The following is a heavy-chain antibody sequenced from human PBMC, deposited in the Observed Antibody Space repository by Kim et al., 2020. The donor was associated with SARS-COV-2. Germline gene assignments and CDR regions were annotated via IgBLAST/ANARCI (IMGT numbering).Heavy chain of an antibody. Sequence: ASVKVSCKASGYSVNSHGMTWVRQAPGQGLEWMGWINTDTGTPMYAQGFAGRFVFSLDTAVSTVYLQISGLKAEDTAMYYCAREPKRLDVWGQGTMVAVSS. V-gene: IGHV7-4-1*02. CDR1: GYSVNSHG. CDR3: AREPKRLDV. J-gene: IGHJ3*01. CDR2: INTDTGTP.